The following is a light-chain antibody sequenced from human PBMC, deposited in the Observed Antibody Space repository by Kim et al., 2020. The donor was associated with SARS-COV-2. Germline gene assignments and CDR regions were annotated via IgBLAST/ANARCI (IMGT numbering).Light chain of an antibody. CDR2: TDN. J-gene: IGLJ1*01. Sequence: DNMGDKSVTWHRRSPGPATDVVIYTDNQRPAGVPERSAGANAGNAATLAIGGIQAMDEADYYCQAWDSSTQNYVLGAGTKVTVL. CDR3: QAWDSSTQNYV. V-gene: IGLV3-1*01. CDR1: NMGDKS.